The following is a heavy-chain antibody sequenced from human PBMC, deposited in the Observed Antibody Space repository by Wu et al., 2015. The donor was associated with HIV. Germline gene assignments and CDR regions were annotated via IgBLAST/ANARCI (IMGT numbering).Heavy chain of an antibody. CDR1: GGSISSGDYY. CDR3: ARGEDIVVVPAAI. D-gene: IGHD2-2*01. CDR2: IYYSGST. Sequence: QVQLQESDPGLVKPSQTLSLTCTVSGGSISSGDYYWSWIRQPPGKGLEWIGYIYYSGSTYYNPSLKSRVTISVDTSKNQFSLKLSSVTAADTAVYYCARGEDIVVVPAAIWGQGTLVTVSS. J-gene: IGHJ4*02. V-gene: IGHV4-30-4*08.